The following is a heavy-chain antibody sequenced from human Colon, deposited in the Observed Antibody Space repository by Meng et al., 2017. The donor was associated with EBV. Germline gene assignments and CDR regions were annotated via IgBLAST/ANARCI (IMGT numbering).Heavy chain of an antibody. D-gene: IGHD6-19*01. V-gene: IGHV4-31*03. CDR2: IYYSGST. Sequence: QRQGSGPGLVQPSPTLSLTCTCSGGSVSSGGYYWTWIRQHPGKGLEWFGHIYYSGSTFYHPSLKRRVIISIDTSKNQFSLNLRSVTAADTAVYYCARVSSGWDYFDYWGQGTLVTVSS. CDR3: ARVSSGWDYFDY. J-gene: IGHJ4*02. CDR1: GGSVSSGGYY.